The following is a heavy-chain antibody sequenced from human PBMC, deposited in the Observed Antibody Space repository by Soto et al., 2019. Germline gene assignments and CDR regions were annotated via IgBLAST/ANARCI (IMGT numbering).Heavy chain of an antibody. V-gene: IGHV3-23*01. J-gene: IGHJ4*02. Sequence: PWGSLRLSCAASGFTFSSYAMSWVRQAPGKGLEWVTGISGSGSSTHYADSAKGRVTISRDNSKNTLYVQMNSLRAEDTAVYYCARGYYDSGGYHDCWGQGTLVTVSS. CDR3: ARGYYDSGGYHDC. D-gene: IGHD3-22*01. CDR1: GFTFSSYA. CDR2: ISGSGSST.